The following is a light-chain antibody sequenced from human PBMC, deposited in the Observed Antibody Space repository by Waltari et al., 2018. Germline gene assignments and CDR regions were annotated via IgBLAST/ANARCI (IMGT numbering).Light chain of an antibody. CDR1: TGAVPCGPH. J-gene: IGLJ3*02. CDR3: LLFYNGARV. Sequence: QAVVTQEPSLTVSPGGTVTLNCGSSTGAVPCGPHPFWFQQKPGRAPRTLIYDTTNKHSWTPARFSGSLLGGEAALTLSGAQPEDEAEYYCLLFYNGARVFGGGTKLTVL. CDR2: DTT. V-gene: IGLV7-46*01.